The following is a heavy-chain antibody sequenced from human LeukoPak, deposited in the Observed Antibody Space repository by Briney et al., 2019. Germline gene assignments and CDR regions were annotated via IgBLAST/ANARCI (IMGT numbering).Heavy chain of an antibody. D-gene: IGHD3-3*01. CDR2: IKQDGSEK. CDR3: ARAPRGFWSGYSPYYFDY. CDR1: GFTFSSYW. J-gene: IGHJ4*02. V-gene: IGHV3-7*01. Sequence: GGSLRLSYAASGFTFSSYWMSWPRQAPGKGLEWVANIKQDGSEKYYVDSVKGRFTISRDNAKNSLYLQMNSLRAEDTAVYYCARAPRGFWSGYSPYYFDYWGQGTLVTVSS.